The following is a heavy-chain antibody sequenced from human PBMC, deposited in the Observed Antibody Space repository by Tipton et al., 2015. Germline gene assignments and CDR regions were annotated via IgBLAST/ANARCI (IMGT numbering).Heavy chain of an antibody. CDR3: ATIFRYGMDV. CDR2: IYYSGST. J-gene: IGHJ6*02. D-gene: IGHD2/OR15-2a*01. CDR1: GGSIRSGAYY. V-gene: IGHV4-31*02. Sequence: LRLSCTVSGGSIRSGAYYWSWIRQHPGKGLEWIGYIYYSGSTYYNPSLKSRLAISLHTSENQFSLQLTSVTAADTAVYYCATIFRYGMDVWGQGTTVTVSS.